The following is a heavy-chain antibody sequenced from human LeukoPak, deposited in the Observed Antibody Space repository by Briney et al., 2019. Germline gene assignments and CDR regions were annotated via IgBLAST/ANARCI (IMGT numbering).Heavy chain of an antibody. D-gene: IGHD1-26*01. CDR3: ARDPYNGNYGDSYYYYMDV. V-gene: IGHV3-21*01. J-gene: IGHJ6*03. CDR1: GFTFSTYN. CDR2: ITSSSSYT. Sequence: GGSLRLSCAASGFTFSTYNMNWVRQAPGKGLEWVSSITSSSSYTYYADSLKGRFTISRDNAKNSLYLQMNSLRAEDTAIYYCARDPYNGNYGDSYYYYMDVWGKGTTVTISS.